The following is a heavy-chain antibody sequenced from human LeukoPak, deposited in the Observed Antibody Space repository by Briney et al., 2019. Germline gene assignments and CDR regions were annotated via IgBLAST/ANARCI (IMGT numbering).Heavy chain of an antibody. D-gene: IGHD4-17*01. CDR2: IYHSGST. CDR3: ASSTVEVDAFDI. V-gene: IGHV4-30-2*01. Sequence: SETLFLTCAVSGGSISSSGNSWSWIRQPPGKGLEWIGNIYHSGSTYYNPSLKSRVTISVDRSKNQFSLKLSSVTAADTAVYYCASSTVEVDAFDIWGQGTMVTVSS. CDR1: GGSISSSGNS. J-gene: IGHJ3*02.